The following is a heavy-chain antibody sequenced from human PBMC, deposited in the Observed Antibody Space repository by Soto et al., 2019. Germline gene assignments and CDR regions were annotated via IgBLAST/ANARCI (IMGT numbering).Heavy chain of an antibody. V-gene: IGHV5-10-1*01. CDR1: GYSFTSYW. CDR3: ARLPEYSGSTTRYGMDV. CDR2: IDPSDSYT. J-gene: IGHJ6*02. Sequence: PGESLKISCKGSGYSFTSYWISWVRQMPGKGLEWMGRIDPSDSYTNYSPSFQGHVTISADKSISTAYLQWSSLKASDTAMYYCARLPEYSGSTTRYGMDVWGQGTTVTVS. D-gene: IGHD1-26*01.